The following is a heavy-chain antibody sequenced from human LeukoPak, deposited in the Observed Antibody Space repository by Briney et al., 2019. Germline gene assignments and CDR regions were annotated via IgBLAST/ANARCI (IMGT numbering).Heavy chain of an antibody. Sequence: SETPSLTCTVSGGSMSDYYWSWIRQPPGKGLEWIGTISDRGSTYNNPSLKSRVTISVDTSKNQLSLKLTSVTAADTAVYYCARLPGASRPRYYFDYWGQGTLVTVSS. CDR2: ISDRGST. CDR1: GGSMSDYY. V-gene: IGHV4-59*08. CDR3: ARLPGASRPRYYFDY. J-gene: IGHJ4*02. D-gene: IGHD6-6*01.